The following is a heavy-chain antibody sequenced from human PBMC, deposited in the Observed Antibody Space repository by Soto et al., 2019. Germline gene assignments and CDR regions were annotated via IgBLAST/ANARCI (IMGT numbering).Heavy chain of an antibody. J-gene: IGHJ4*02. Sequence: GGSLRLSCAASGFTVSSNYMSWVRQAPGKGLEWVSVIYSGGSTYYADSVKGRFTISRDNSKNTLYLQMNSLRAEDTAVYYCARERRVTRHFDYWGQGTLVTVSS. CDR3: ARERRVTRHFDY. CDR2: IYSGGST. CDR1: GFTVSSNY. D-gene: IGHD2-21*02. V-gene: IGHV3-66*01.